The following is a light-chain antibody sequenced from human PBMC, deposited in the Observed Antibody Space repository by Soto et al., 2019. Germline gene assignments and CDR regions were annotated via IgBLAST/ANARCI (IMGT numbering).Light chain of an antibody. CDR3: QQYNSYPWT. Sequence: DIQMTQSPSTLSASVGDRVTTTCRASQSISSWLAWYQQKPGKAPKLLIYDASSLESGVPSRFSGSGSGTEFTLTISSLQPDDFATYYCQQYNSYPWTFGQGTKVEIE. V-gene: IGKV1-5*01. CDR2: DAS. CDR1: QSISSW. J-gene: IGKJ1*01.